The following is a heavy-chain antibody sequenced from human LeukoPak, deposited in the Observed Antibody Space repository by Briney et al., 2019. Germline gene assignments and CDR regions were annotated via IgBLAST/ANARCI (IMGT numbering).Heavy chain of an antibody. CDR1: GFTFSSYE. CDR3: AKVASEYYGLDV. CDR2: ISITGGIK. J-gene: IGHJ6*04. Sequence: GGSLRLSCAASGFTFSSYEFSWVRQAPGKGLKWVSYISITGGIKYYGESVKGRFTISRDNAKNSLYLQMDSLRGEDTAVYYCAKVASEYYGLDVWGKGTTVTVSS. V-gene: IGHV3-48*03. D-gene: IGHD1-14*01.